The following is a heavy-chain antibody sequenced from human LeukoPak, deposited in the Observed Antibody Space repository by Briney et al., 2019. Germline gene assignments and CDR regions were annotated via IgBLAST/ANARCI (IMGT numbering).Heavy chain of an antibody. J-gene: IGHJ4*02. Sequence: PGGSLRLSCAASGFTFSNYPMNWVRQAPGKGLEWVSAITTDGSRTYNADSVKGRFTISRDNSKNTLYLQMNSLRAEDTAVYYCAKGNTVTSDYWGQGTLVTVSS. D-gene: IGHD4-17*01. V-gene: IGHV3-23*01. CDR1: GFTFSNYP. CDR2: ITTDGSRT. CDR3: AKGNTVTSDY.